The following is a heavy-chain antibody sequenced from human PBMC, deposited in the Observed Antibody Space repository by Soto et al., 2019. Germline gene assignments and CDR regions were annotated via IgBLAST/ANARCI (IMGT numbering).Heavy chain of an antibody. CDR1: GGSISSYY. Sequence: ADTLSLTCTVSGGSISSYYWIWIRQPPGKGLEWIGYIYYSGSTNYNPSLKSRVTISVDTSKNQFSLKLSSVTAADTAVYYCARRYGYSFDYWGQGTLVTVSS. D-gene: IGHD1-1*01. CDR3: ARRYGYSFDY. V-gene: IGHV4-59*08. CDR2: IYYSGST. J-gene: IGHJ4*02.